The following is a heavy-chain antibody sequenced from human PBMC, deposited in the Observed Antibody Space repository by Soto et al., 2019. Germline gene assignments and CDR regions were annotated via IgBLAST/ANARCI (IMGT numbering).Heavy chain of an antibody. Sequence: PSETLSLTCTVSGGSISSYYWSWIRQPAGKGLEWIGRIYTSGSTNYNPSLKSRVTMSVDTSKNQFSLKLSSVTAADTAVYYCAGDPICSGGSCYSWFDPWGQGTLVTVSS. J-gene: IGHJ5*02. D-gene: IGHD2-15*01. V-gene: IGHV4-4*07. CDR1: GGSISSYY. CDR3: AGDPICSGGSCYSWFDP. CDR2: IYTSGST.